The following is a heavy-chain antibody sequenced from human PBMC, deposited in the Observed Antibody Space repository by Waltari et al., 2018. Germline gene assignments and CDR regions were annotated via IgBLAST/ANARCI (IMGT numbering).Heavy chain of an antibody. J-gene: IGHJ4*02. CDR2: IYYGGST. D-gene: IGHD3-16*01. V-gene: IGHV4-39*01. CDR3: ARLFMITCGEQPDY. Sequence: QLQLQESGPGLVKPSETLSLTCTVSGGSISSSSYYWGWIRQPPGKGLEWLWSIYYGGSTYYNPSPKSRVTIAVDTSKSQCSLKQSSVTAADTALYYWARLFMITCGEQPDYWGQGTLVTVSS. CDR1: GGSISSSSYY.